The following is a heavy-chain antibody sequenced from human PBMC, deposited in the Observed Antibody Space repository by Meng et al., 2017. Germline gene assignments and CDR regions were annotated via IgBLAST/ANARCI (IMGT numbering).Heavy chain of an antibody. Sequence: KISCKGSGYSFTSYWIGWVRQMPGKGLEWMGGIIPIFGTANYAQKFQGRVTITTDKSTSTAYMELSSLRSEDTAVYYCAGRGGHDAFDIWGQGTMVTVSS. CDR3: AGRGGHDAFDI. D-gene: IGHD1-26*01. V-gene: IGHV1-69*05. CDR1: GYSFTSYW. CDR2: IIPIFGTA. J-gene: IGHJ3*02.